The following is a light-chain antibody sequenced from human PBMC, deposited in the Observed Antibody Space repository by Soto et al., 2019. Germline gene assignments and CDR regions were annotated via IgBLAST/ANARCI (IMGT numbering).Light chain of an antibody. Sequence: EVVLTQSPATLSLSPGDRAALSCRASQSVSSSYLAWYQQKPGQAPRLLIYGASNRATGIPDRFSGSGSGTDFTLTISRLEPEDFAVYYCQYYGTSPQTFGQGTKVDI. CDR1: QSVSSSY. CDR2: GAS. CDR3: QYYGTSPQT. J-gene: IGKJ1*01. V-gene: IGKV3-20*01.